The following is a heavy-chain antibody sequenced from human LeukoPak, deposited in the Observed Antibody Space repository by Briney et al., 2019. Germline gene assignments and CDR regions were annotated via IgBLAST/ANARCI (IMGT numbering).Heavy chain of an antibody. J-gene: IGHJ4*02. CDR1: GGSISSSNYY. V-gene: IGHV4-39*01. Sequence: PSETLSLTCTVSGGSISSSNYYWGWIRQPPGKGLEWIGSVYYSGSTYYNPSLKSRVTISVGASKNQFSLKLSSVTAADTAVYFCARHVLRYYDTSGYYFWGQGTLVTVSS. CDR2: VYYSGST. D-gene: IGHD3-22*01. CDR3: ARHVLRYYDTSGYYF.